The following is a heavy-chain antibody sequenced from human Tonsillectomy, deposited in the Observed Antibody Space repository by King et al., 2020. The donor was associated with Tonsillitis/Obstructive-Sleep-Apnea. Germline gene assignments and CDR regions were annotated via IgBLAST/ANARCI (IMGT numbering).Heavy chain of an antibody. Sequence: VQLVESGGGLIKPGGSLRLSCAASGFTFSNAWMSWVRQAPGKGLEWVGRVKSKTDGGTTDYAAPVKGRFTISREDSKDMLYLQMSSLKTADTAVYYCTTDFVEGGVVVDYWGQGTLVTVSS. D-gene: IGHD3-16*01. CDR3: TTDFVEGGVVVDY. CDR1: GFTFSNAW. CDR2: VKSKTDGGTT. J-gene: IGHJ4*02. V-gene: IGHV3-15*01.